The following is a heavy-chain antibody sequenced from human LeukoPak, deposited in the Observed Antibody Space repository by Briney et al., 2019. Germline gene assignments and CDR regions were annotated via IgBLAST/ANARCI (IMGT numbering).Heavy chain of an antibody. CDR1: GFTFSSYE. CDR3: ARDSSSWYGTPYFAY. CDR2: ISSRGSTI. Sequence: GGSLRLSCAASGFTFSSYEMNWVGQAPGKGLERVSYISSRGSTIYYADSVKGRFTISRDNAKNSLYLQMNSLRAEDTAVYYCARDSSSWYGTPYFAYWGQGTLVTVSS. J-gene: IGHJ4*02. D-gene: IGHD6-13*01. V-gene: IGHV3-48*03.